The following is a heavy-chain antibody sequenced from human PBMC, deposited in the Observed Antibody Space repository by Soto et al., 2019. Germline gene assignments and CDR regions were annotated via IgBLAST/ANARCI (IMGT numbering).Heavy chain of an antibody. V-gene: IGHV2-5*02. Sequence: QITLKESGPTLVKPTQTLTLTCSFSGFSLRTSGVGVGWIRQPPGKALEWLAIIYWDDDRYYSPSLESRLTITKDTPKNLVVLTMTTMDPVDTATYYCLHSTKAYGDFAYWGQGTLVTVSS. CDR1: GFSLRTSGVG. D-gene: IGHD4-17*01. CDR2: IYWDDDR. CDR3: LHSTKAYGDFAY. J-gene: IGHJ4*02.